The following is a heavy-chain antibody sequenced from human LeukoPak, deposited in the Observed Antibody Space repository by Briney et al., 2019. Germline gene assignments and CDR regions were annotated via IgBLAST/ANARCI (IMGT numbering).Heavy chain of an antibody. D-gene: IGHD2/OR15-2a*01. CDR2: INPNSGGT. Sequence: ASVKLSCKASGYTFTGYYMHWVRQAPGQGLEWMGWINPNSGGTNYAQKFQGRVTMTRDTSISTAYMELSRLRSDDRAVYYCARFVNNWFDLWGQGTLVTVSS. CDR1: GYTFTGYY. V-gene: IGHV1-2*02. CDR3: ARFVNNWFDL. J-gene: IGHJ5*02.